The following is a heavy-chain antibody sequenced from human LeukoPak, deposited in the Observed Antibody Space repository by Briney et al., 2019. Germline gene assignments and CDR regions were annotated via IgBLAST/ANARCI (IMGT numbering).Heavy chain of an antibody. D-gene: IGHD3-10*01. Sequence: PSETLSLTCTVSGYSISSGYYWGWIRQPPGKGLEWIGNIYHSGSTYYNPSLKSRVTISVDTSKNQCSLKLSSVTAADTAVYYCARDGSGGVDWFAPWGQGTLVTVSS. CDR2: IYHSGST. J-gene: IGHJ5*02. CDR3: ARDGSGGVDWFAP. CDR1: GYSISSGYY. V-gene: IGHV4-38-2*02.